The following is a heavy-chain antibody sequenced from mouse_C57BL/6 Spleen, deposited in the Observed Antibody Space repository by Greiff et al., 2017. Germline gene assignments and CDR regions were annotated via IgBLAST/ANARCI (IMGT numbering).Heavy chain of an antibody. CDR3: ARGGSTMVTTGYAMDY. V-gene: IGHV1-55*01. Sequence: VQLQQPGAELVKPGASVKMSCKASGYTFTSYWITWVKQRPGQGLEWIGDIYPGSGSTNYNEKFKSKGTLTVDTSSSTAYMQLSSLTSEDSAVYYCARGGSTMVTTGYAMDYWGQGTSVTVSS. CDR1: GYTFTSYW. CDR2: IYPGSGST. J-gene: IGHJ4*01. D-gene: IGHD2-2*01.